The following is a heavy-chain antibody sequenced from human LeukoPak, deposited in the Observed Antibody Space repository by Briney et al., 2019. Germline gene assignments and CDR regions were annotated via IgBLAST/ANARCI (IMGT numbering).Heavy chain of an antibody. CDR3: AREGLNMVRGVIPKEAWGWFDP. CDR1: GGSFSGYY. Sequence: MTSETLSLTCAVYGGSFSGYYWSWIRQPPGKGLEWIGEINHSGSTNYNPSLKSRVTISVDTSKNQFSLKLRSVTAADTAVYYCAREGLNMVRGVIPKEAWGWFDPWGQGTLVTVSS. D-gene: IGHD3-10*01. V-gene: IGHV4-34*01. CDR2: INHSGST. J-gene: IGHJ5*02.